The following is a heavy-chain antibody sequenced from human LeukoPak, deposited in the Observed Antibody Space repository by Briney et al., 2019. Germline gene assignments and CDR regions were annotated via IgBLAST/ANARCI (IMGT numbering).Heavy chain of an antibody. D-gene: IGHD3-10*01. CDR1: GGSISSYY. CDR3: ARVGGEMVRGVIITDYLDY. V-gene: IGHV4-4*07. Sequence: SETLSLTCTVSGGSISSYYWSWIRQPAGKGLEWIGRIYTSGSTNYNPSLKSRVTMSVDTSKNQFSLKLSSVTAADTAVYYCARVGGEMVRGVIITDYLDYWGQGTLVTVSS. J-gene: IGHJ4*02. CDR2: IYTSGST.